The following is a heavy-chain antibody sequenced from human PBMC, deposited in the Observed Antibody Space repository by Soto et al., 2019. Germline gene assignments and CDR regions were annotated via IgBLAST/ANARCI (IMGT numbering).Heavy chain of an antibody. V-gene: IGHV3-30*03. J-gene: IGHJ4*02. CDR2: ISYDGSNK. D-gene: IGHD3-10*01. CDR3: ATLWFGEFRVDY. CDR1: GFSLSSYA. Sequence: GPLSLACAASGFSLSSYAMHWVGQAPGKGLEWVAVISYDGSNKYYADSVKGRFTISRDNSKNTLYLQMNSLRAEDTAVYYCATLWFGEFRVDYWGQGTLVIVSS.